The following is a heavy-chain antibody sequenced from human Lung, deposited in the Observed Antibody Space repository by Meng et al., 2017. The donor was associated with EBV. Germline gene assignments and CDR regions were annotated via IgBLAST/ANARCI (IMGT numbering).Heavy chain of an antibody. CDR2: ISAYNGDT. CDR3: ARVEVGITSGDY. V-gene: IGHV1-18*01. CDR1: GYTFTNYG. J-gene: IGHJ4*02. D-gene: IGHD1-26*01. Sequence: QAQVGQCGGGVEKPGASVKVSCKASGYTFTNYGITWVRQAPGQGLEWMGWISAYNGDTNYAQTLQGRVTMTTDTSTSTAYMELRSLRSDDTAVYYCARVEVGITSGDYWGQGTLVTVSS.